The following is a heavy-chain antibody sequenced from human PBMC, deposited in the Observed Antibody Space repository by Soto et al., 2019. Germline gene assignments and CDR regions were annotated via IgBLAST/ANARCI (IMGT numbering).Heavy chain of an antibody. J-gene: IGHJ4*02. CDR1: GFTFSSYS. CDR3: ARDTVYDY. V-gene: IGHV3-48*01. CDR2: ISRSSSTI. Sequence: PGGSLRLSCAASGFTFSSYSMNWVRQATGKRLEWVSYISRSSSTIYYADSVKGRFTNSRNNAKDSLYLQMNSLRAEDTAVYYCARDTVYDYWGQGTLVTVSS. D-gene: IGHD1-20*01.